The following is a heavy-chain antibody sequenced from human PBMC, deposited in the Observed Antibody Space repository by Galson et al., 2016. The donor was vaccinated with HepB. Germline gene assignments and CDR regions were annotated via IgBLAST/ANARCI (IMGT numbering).Heavy chain of an antibody. V-gene: IGHV3-48*02. CDR2: ITSSSSTI. D-gene: IGHD6-19*01. Sequence: SLRLSCAASVFSFSSYWMHWVRQAPGKGLVWVSYITSSSSTIYYADSVKGRFTISRDNAKNSLFLQMNSLRDEDTAVYYCARDRGSGLFHYYGMDVWGRGTTVTVSS. J-gene: IGHJ6*02. CDR1: VFSFSSYW. CDR3: ARDRGSGLFHYYGMDV.